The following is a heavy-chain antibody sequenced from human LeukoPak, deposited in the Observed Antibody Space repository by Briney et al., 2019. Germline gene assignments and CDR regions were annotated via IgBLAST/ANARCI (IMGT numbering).Heavy chain of an antibody. Sequence: KPSETLSLTCTVSGGSISSGDYYWSWIRQPPGKGLEWIGYIYYSGSTNYNPSLKSRVTISVDTSKNQFSLKLSSVTAADTAVYYCATYYYDSSGYYYFDYWGQGTLVTVSS. D-gene: IGHD3-22*01. CDR2: IYYSGST. J-gene: IGHJ4*02. CDR1: GGSISSGDYY. CDR3: ATYYYDSSGYYYFDY. V-gene: IGHV4-61*08.